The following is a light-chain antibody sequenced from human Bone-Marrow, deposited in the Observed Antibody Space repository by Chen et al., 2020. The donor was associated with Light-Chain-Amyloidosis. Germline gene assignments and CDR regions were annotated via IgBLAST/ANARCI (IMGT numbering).Light chain of an antibody. V-gene: IGLV1-44*01. CDR1: SPNIGSNT. J-gene: IGLJ3*02. Sequence: QSVLTQPPSASGTPGQRVTISCSGSSPNIGSNTVDWFQQLPGTAPKLLIHSDNQRPSGVPDRFSGSKSDTSASLAISGLQSEDEADYYCATWDDSLTGRVFGGGTKLTVL. CDR2: SDN. CDR3: ATWDDSLTGRV.